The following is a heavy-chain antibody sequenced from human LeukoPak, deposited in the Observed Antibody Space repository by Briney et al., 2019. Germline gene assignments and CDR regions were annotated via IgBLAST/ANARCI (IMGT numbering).Heavy chain of an antibody. CDR3: ARDKGDYDTSGSLFVF. CDR2: IKQGGGEI. Sequence: GGSLRLSCAASGFTFSRYWMSWVRQVPRKGLEWVANIKQGGGEIYYVDSVKGRFTISRDNAKSLLYLQMNSLRAGDTAVYYCARDKGDYDTSGSLFVFGGQGTLVTVSS. CDR1: GFTFSRYW. J-gene: IGHJ4*02. V-gene: IGHV3-7*03. D-gene: IGHD3-22*01.